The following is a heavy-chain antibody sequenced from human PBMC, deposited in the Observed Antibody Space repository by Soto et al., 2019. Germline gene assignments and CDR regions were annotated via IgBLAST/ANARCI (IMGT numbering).Heavy chain of an antibody. J-gene: IGHJ4*02. Sequence: QVQLVQSGAEVKKPGASVRVSCKAFGYRFINFYLHWVRQAPGQGLEWMGWINPKNDDTNYAQKFQGRVTMTRDTSISVAYMELSGLNSADTAVYYCARDDTGANFGSWGQGTLVTV. CDR3: ARDDTGANFGS. V-gene: IGHV1-2*02. CDR2: INPKNDDT. D-gene: IGHD2-8*02. CDR1: GYRFINFY.